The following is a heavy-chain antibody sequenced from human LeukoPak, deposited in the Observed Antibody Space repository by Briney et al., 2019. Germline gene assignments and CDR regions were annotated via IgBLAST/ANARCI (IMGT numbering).Heavy chain of an antibody. J-gene: IGHJ4*02. CDR1: GYTLTELS. CDR2: FDPEDGET. V-gene: IGHV1-24*01. Sequence: ASVKVSCKVSGYTLTELSMHWVRQAPGKGLEWMGGFDPEDGETIYAQKFQDRVTMTEDTSTDTAYMELSSLRSEDTAVYYCATQTHDRAVGLYYFDYWGQGTLVTVSS. D-gene: IGHD1-1*01. CDR3: ATQTHDRAVGLYYFDY.